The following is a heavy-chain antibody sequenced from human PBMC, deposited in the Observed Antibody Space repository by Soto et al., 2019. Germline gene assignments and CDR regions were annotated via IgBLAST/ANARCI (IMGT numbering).Heavy chain of an antibody. Sequence: SVKVSCKASGGTFSSYAISWVRQAPGQGLEWMGGIIPIFGTANYAQKFQGRVTITADESTSTAYMELSSLRSEDTAVYYCARMGPTVSYPSYFDYWGQGTLVTVSS. V-gene: IGHV1-69*13. CDR2: IIPIFGTA. CDR1: GGTFSSYA. J-gene: IGHJ4*02. D-gene: IGHD4-17*01. CDR3: ARMGPTVSYPSYFDY.